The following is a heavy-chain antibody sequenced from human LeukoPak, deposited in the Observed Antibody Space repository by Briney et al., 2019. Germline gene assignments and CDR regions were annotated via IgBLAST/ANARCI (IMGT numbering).Heavy chain of an antibody. V-gene: IGHV4-59*01. CDR2: IYYSGIT. J-gene: IGHJ4*02. Sequence: SETLSLTCTVSGGSISSYYWSWIRQPPGKGLEWIGYIYYSGITNYNPSLKSRVTISVDASKNQFSLKLSSVTAADTAVYYCAREGSGPNGGYDYWGQGTPVTVSS. CDR1: GGSISSYY. CDR3: AREGSGPNGGYDY. D-gene: IGHD2-15*01.